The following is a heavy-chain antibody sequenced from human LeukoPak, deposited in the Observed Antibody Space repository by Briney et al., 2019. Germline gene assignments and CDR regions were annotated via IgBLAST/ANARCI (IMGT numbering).Heavy chain of an antibody. V-gene: IGHV4-59*01. J-gene: IGHJ2*01. CDR2: IYYSGGT. D-gene: IGHD5-12*01. CDR1: GGSISSYH. Sequence: SETLSLTCTVSGGSISSYHWSWIRQPPGKGLEWIGYIYYSGGTNYNPSLTSRVTISLDTSKNQFSLRLSSVTAADTAVYYCAGSGYDLYWYFDLWGRGTLVTVSS. CDR3: AGSGYDLYWYFDL.